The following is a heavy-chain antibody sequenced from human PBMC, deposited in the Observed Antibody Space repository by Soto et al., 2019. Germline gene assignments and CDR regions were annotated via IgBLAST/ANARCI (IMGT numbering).Heavy chain of an antibody. CDR2: ISSDGSEK. V-gene: IGHV3-30*18. Sequence: PGGSLRLSFVGSGFTFSKDAMHWVRQAPGKGLGWVAVISSDGSEKYYLDSVRDRFTISRDNSKNTLYLQMNNLRPEDTAMYYCANSWTTLTTGFDFWGQGALVTVSS. D-gene: IGHD4-17*01. CDR3: ANSWTTLTTGFDF. CDR1: GFTFSKDA. J-gene: IGHJ4*02.